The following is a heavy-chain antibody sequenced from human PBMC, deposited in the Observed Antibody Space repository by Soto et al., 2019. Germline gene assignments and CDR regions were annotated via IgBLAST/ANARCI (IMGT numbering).Heavy chain of an antibody. CDR3: AIKYSSGWIFDY. Sequence: PGGSLRLSCAASEITFSAYAMGWVRQTPGKGLEWVSGISANTLGTYYADSVKGRFTISRDNSKNILYLQMNSLRAEDTALYYCAIKYSSGWIFDYWGQGTLVTVSS. D-gene: IGHD6-19*01. CDR2: ISANTLGT. CDR1: EITFSAYA. J-gene: IGHJ4*02. V-gene: IGHV3-23*01.